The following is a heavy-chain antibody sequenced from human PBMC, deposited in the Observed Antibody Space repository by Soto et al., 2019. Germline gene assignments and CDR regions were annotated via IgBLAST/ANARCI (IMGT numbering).Heavy chain of an antibody. Sequence: QITLKESGPTLVKPTQTLTLTCTFSGFSLSTSGVGVAWIRQPPGKALEWLALIHWDDDKRYRPSLETRLTITKDTSKNQVVLTMTNVDSVDTATYYCAYLPCSGGSCYWFSYSGMDVWGQGTTVIVSS. V-gene: IGHV2-5*02. D-gene: IGHD2-15*01. CDR2: IHWDDDK. CDR3: AYLPCSGGSCYWFSYSGMDV. J-gene: IGHJ6*02. CDR1: GFSLSTSGVG.